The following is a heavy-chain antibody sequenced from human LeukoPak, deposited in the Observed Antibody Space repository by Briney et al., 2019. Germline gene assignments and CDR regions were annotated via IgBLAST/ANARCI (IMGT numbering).Heavy chain of an antibody. CDR1: GGSISNYY. J-gene: IGHJ3*01. Sequence: SSETLSLTCTVSGGSISNYYWSWIRQPPGKGLEWIGYMYYSGSTNYNPSLESRVTISGDTSKNQFSLKLISVTAADTAVYYCARSPCTSASCPRRNVYDVWGQGTTVTVSS. CDR2: MYYSGST. D-gene: IGHD2-2*01. CDR3: ARSPCTSASCPRRNVYDV. V-gene: IGHV4-59*08.